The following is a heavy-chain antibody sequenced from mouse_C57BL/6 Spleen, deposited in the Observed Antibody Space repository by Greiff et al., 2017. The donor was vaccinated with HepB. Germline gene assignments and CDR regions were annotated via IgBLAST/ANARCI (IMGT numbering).Heavy chain of an antibody. CDR3: ARSFYGSSYGFAY. CDR1: GYTFTDYY. CDR2: INPYNGGT. V-gene: IGHV1-19*01. D-gene: IGHD1-1*01. Sequence: VQLKQSGPVLVKPGASVKMSCKASGYTFTDYYMNWVEQSHGKSLEWIGVINPYNGGTSYNQKFKGKATLTVDKSSSTAYMELNSLTSEDSAVYYCARSFYGSSYGFAYWGQGTLVTVSA. J-gene: IGHJ3*01.